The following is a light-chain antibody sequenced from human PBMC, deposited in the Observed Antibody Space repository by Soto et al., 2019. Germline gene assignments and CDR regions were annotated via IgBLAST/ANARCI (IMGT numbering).Light chain of an antibody. CDR3: QKYNNGGPLT. CDR1: EGFSNY. CDR2: AAS. Sequence: DIQMTQSPSSLSGSIGDRVTIICRASEGFSNYLAWFQQKPGKAPTLLIDAASTLQSGVPSRFSGSGSGTDFTLTINNLQPDDVATYYCQKYNNGGPLTFGGGTKVEIK. J-gene: IGKJ4*01. V-gene: IGKV1-27*01.